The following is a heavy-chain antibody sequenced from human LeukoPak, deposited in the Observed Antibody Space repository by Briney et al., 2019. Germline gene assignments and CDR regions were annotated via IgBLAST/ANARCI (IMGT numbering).Heavy chain of an antibody. CDR1: GDSVSSNSAA. V-gene: IGHV6-1*01. D-gene: IGHD5-12*01. J-gene: IGHJ4*02. CDR3: VRDQPAVGSYDWRGFDY. Sequence: SQTLSLTCAISGDSVSSNSAAWNWIRQSPSRGLEWLGRTYYMSKWCNDYAVSVKSRIAINPDTSKNQFSLQLDSVTPEDTAVYYCVRDQPAVGSYDWRGFDYWGQGNLSPSPQ. CDR2: TYYMSKWCN.